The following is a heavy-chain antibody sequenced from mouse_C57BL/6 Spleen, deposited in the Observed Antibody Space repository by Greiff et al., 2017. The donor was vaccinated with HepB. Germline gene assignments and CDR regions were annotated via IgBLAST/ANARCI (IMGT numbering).Heavy chain of an antibody. Sequence: EVKLMESGEGLVKPGGSLKLSCAASGFTFSSYAMSWVRQTPEKRLEWVAYISSGGDYIYYADTVKGRFPISRDNARNTLYLQMSSLKSEDTAMYYCTREGDLWGDYWGQGTSVTVSS. CDR2: ISSGGDYI. J-gene: IGHJ4*01. CDR3: TREGDLWGDY. V-gene: IGHV5-9-1*02. D-gene: IGHD1-1*02. CDR1: GFTFSSYA.